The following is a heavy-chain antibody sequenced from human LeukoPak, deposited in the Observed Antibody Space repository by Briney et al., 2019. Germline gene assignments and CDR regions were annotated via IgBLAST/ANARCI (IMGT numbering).Heavy chain of an antibody. Sequence: GGSLRLSCAASGFTFSNYGMNWVRQAPGKGLEWVSVISDSGGETHYADSVKGRFTISRDNSKNTLYLQMNSLRLEDTAVYYCATRPGYRAFDYWGQGTLVTVSS. CDR3: ATRPGYRAFDY. CDR1: GFTFSNYG. CDR2: ISDSGGET. V-gene: IGHV3-23*01. D-gene: IGHD1-1*01. J-gene: IGHJ4*02.